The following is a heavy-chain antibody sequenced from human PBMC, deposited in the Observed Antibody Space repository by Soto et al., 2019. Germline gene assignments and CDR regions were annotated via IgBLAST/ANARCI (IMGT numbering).Heavy chain of an antibody. CDR2: ISGSGGST. J-gene: IGHJ6*02. Sequence: GGSLRLSCAASGFTVSSYAMSWVRQAPGKGLEWVSAISGSGGSTYYADSVKGRFTISRDNSKNTLYLQMNSLRAEDTAVYYCASQKGQSEFYYYYGMDVWGQGTTVTVSS. V-gene: IGHV3-23*01. D-gene: IGHD3-10*01. CDR3: ASQKGQSEFYYYYGMDV. CDR1: GFTVSSYA.